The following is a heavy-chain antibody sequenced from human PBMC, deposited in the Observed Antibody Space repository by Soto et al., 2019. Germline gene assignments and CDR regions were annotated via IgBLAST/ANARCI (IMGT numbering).Heavy chain of an antibody. Sequence: QVQLAQSGTEVKKPGASVKVSCKTSGYIFTSYYIHWVRQAPGQGLEWMGIINPSGGTTAYAQKYQSRVPLTRDTSTSKGYRELRSLRSEDTGGYYCARGPATAPDAYWGLGTLVTVS. CDR3: ARGPATAPDAY. J-gene: IGHJ4*02. CDR2: INPSGGTT. CDR1: GYIFTSYY. V-gene: IGHV1-46*01. D-gene: IGHD2-2*01.